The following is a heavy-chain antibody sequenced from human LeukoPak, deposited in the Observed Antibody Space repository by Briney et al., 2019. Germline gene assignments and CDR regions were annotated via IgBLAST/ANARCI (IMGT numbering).Heavy chain of an antibody. CDR1: GFTFSSYA. D-gene: IGHD2-2*01. CDR3: AKDCSSTSCYRSFEY. CDR2: ISGSVGST. V-gene: IGHV3-23*01. Sequence: GGSLRLSCAASGFTFSSYAMSWVRQAPGKGLEWVSAISGSVGSTYYADSVKGRFTISRDNSKNTLYLQMNSLRAEDTAVYYCAKDCSSTSCYRSFEYWGQGTLVTVSS. J-gene: IGHJ4*02.